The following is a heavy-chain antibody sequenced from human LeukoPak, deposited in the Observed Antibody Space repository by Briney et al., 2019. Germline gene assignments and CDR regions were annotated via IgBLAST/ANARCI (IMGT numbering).Heavy chain of an antibody. J-gene: IGHJ5*02. CDR1: GYTFTSYY. D-gene: IGHD3-10*01. CDR2: VNPSGGST. V-gene: IGHV1-46*01. CDR3: ARDSRRSGSYYNAGWFDP. Sequence: ASVKVSCKASGYTFTSYYMHWVRQAPGQGLEWMGIVNPSGGSTSYAQKFQGRVTMTRDTSTSTVYMELSSLRSEDTAVYYCARDSRRSGSYYNAGWFDPWGQGTLVTVSS.